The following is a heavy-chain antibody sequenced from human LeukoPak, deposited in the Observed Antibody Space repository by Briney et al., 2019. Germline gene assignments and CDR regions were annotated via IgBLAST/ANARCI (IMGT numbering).Heavy chain of an antibody. CDR2: INSDGSSI. J-gene: IGHJ4*02. Sequence: GGSLRLSCEASGFIFNINWMHWVRQAPGQGLVWVSRINSDGSSISYADSVKGRFSISRDNAKNTVYLQMNSLRAEDTAVYYCAAVSRGGWADLTFDHWGQGTLVSVSS. D-gene: IGHD5-24*01. CDR1: GFIFNINW. CDR3: AAVSRGGWADLTFDH. V-gene: IGHV3-74*01.